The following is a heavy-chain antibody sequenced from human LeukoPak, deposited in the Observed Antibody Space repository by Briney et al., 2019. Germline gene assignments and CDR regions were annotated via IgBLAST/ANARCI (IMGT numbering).Heavy chain of an antibody. CDR1: GGSISSSTYY. D-gene: IGHD3-10*01. CDR3: ARLGGYYNPPGY. V-gene: IGHV4-39*01. J-gene: IGHJ4*02. CDR2: IHHSGST. Sequence: SETLSLTCTVSGGSISSSTYYWAWIRQPPGKGLEWIATIHHSGSTYYKPSLRSGVTISVDTSRNQFSLKLSSVTVADTAVYYCARLGGYYNPPGYWGQGTLVTVSS.